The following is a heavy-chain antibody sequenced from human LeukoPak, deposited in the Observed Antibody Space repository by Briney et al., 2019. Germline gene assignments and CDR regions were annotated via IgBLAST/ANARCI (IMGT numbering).Heavy chain of an antibody. D-gene: IGHD6-6*01. V-gene: IGHV3-74*01. J-gene: IGHJ4*01. CDR1: GFTLRNYW. CDR2: ISGVGSVT. Sequence: GGCLRLSCTASGFTLRNYWMHWVRQVPGKGLVWGSRISGVGSVTNYADSVQGRFTISRDNAKNILYLQINNLRSEDTAVYYCARYSSSSGGASYYLDYWGHGTLITVPS. CDR3: ARYSSSSGGASYYLDY.